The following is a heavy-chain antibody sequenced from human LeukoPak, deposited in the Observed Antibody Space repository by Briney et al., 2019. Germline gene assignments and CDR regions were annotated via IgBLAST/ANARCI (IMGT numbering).Heavy chain of an antibody. Sequence: VPGPTLVNPTQTLTLTCTFSGFSLSTSGVGVGWIRQPPGKALEWLAPIYWNDDKRYSPSLRTRLTITKDTSKNQVVLTMTNMDPVDTATYYCAHATRFDWFDPWGQGTLVTVSS. J-gene: IGHJ5*02. V-gene: IGHV2-5*01. D-gene: IGHD1-1*01. CDR2: IYWNDDK. CDR3: AHATRFDWFDP. CDR1: GFSLSTSGVG.